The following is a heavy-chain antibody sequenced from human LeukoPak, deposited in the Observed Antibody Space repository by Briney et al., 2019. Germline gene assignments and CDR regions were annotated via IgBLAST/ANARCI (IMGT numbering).Heavy chain of an antibody. CDR1: GGTFSNLV. J-gene: IGHJ4*02. V-gene: IGHV1-69*05. CDR3: ARATDYYDTSGYYPPFDY. Sequence: SVKVSCKASGGTFSNLVISWVRQDPGQGLEWMGGIIPLFGTAQYAQKFQGRVKIITDVSTSTAYMELNSLRSEDTAVYYCARATDYYDTSGYYPPFDYWGQGTLVTVSS. D-gene: IGHD3-22*01. CDR2: IIPLFGTA.